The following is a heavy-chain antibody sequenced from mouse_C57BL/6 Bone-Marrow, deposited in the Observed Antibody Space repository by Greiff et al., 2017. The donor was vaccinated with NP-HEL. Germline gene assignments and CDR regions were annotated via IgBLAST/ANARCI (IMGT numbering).Heavy chain of an antibody. CDR1: GFTFSDAW. CDR3: TPITTRTYFAY. D-gene: IGHD1-1*01. CDR2: IRNKANNHAT. V-gene: IGHV6-6*01. J-gene: IGHJ3*01. Sequence: EVQGVESGGGLVQPGGSMKLSCAASGFTFSDAWMDWVRQSPEKGLEWVAEIRNKANNHATYYAESVKGRFTISRDDSKSSVYLQMNSLRAEDTGIYYCTPITTRTYFAYWGQGTLVTVSA.